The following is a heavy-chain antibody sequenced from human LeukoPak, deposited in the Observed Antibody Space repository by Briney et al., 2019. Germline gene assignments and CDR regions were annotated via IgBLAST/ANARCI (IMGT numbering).Heavy chain of an antibody. D-gene: IGHD5-18*01. V-gene: IGHV3-53*01. CDR1: GFTVSSNY. CDR3: ARDVRIQSALGAFDI. Sequence: PGGSLRLSCAASGFTVSSNYMSWVRQAPGKGLEWVSVIYSGGSTYYADSVKGRFTISRDNSKNTLYLQMNSLRAEDTAVYYCARDVRIQSALGAFDIWGQGTMVTVSS. CDR2: IYSGGST. J-gene: IGHJ3*02.